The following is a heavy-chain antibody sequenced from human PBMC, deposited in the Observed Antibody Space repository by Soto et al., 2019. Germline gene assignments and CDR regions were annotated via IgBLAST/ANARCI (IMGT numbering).Heavy chain of an antibody. D-gene: IGHD2-15*01. V-gene: IGHV1-58*01. CDR1: GFTFTSPA. J-gene: IGHJ4*01. Sequence: GASVKVSCKASGFTFTSPAVQWVRQARGQRLEWIGWIVVGSGNTNYAQKFQERVTITRDMSTSTAYMELSSLRSEDTAVYYCAAGGSLGYCSGGSCYPGLFFDYWG. CDR2: IVVGSGNT. CDR3: AAGGSLGYCSGGSCYPGLFFDY.